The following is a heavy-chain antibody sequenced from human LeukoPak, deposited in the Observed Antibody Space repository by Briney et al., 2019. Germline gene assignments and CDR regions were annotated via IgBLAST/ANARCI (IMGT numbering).Heavy chain of an antibody. CDR2: IYYGGST. CDR1: GGSISSYY. CDR3: ARDAPLYYYDSSGYYSDAFDI. J-gene: IGHJ3*02. V-gene: IGHV4-59*01. D-gene: IGHD3-22*01. Sequence: SETLSLTCTVSGGSISSYYWSWIRQPPGKGLEWIGYIYYGGSTNYNPSLKSRVTISVDTSKNQFSLKLSSVTAADTAVYYCARDAPLYYYDSSGYYSDAFDIWGQGTMVTVSS.